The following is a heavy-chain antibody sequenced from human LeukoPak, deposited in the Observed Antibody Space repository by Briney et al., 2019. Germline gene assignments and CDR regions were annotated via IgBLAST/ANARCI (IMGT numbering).Heavy chain of an antibody. CDR3: AKGRGWEASYYYYHMDV. Sequence: GGSLRLSCAASGFTFSSYAMHWVRQAPGKGGEGGAGISYDGSNKYYADSVKGRFTISRDNSKNTLYLQMNSLRSEDTAVYYCAKGRGWEASYYYYHMDVWGKGTTVTIPS. V-gene: IGHV3-30*04. J-gene: IGHJ6*04. D-gene: IGHD1-26*01. CDR1: GFTFSSYA. CDR2: ISYDGSNK.